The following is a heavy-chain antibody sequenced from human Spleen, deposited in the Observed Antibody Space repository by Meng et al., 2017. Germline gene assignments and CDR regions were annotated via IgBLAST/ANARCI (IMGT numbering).Heavy chain of an antibody. CDR1: ARPFSNNA. J-gene: IGHJ4*02. CDR3: AKSGAWDLPGRPLHYFDY. V-gene: IGHV1-69*05. D-gene: IGHD1-26*01. Sequence: EPSGTCVNLLWSSVKISCTASARPFSNNAVSWLRQAPGQGLEWMGGIMPMYPTPTYTQRFQGRLTISIDGSTSTAYMELTNLTPDDTAVYYCAKSGAWDLPGRPLHYFDYWGQGTLVTVSS. CDR2: IMPMYPTP.